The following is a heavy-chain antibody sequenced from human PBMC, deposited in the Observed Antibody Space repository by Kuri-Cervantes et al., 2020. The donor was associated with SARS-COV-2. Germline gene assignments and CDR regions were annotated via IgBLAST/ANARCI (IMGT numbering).Heavy chain of an antibody. V-gene: IGHV4-59*08. D-gene: IGHD3-10*01. Sequence: SETLSLTCTVSGGSISSYYWSWIRQPPGKGLEWIGSIYHSGSTYYNPSLKSRVTISVDTSKNQFSLKLSSVTAADTAVYYCARHMAGTFDYWGQGTLVTVSS. CDR2: IYHSGST. CDR3: ARHMAGTFDY. J-gene: IGHJ4*02. CDR1: GGSISSYY.